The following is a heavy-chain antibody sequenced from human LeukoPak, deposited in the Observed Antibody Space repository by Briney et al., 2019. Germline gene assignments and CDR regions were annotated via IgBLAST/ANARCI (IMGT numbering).Heavy chain of an antibody. V-gene: IGHV4-61*05. J-gene: IGHJ4*02. CDR3: ARGRLGIYFDY. D-gene: IGHD6-13*01. CDR1: GGSIGSITYY. CDR2: IYYSGST. Sequence: SETLSLTCTVSGGSIGSITYYWAWIRQPPGKGLEWIGYIYYSGSTNYNPSLKSRVTISVDTSKNQFSLKLSSVTAADTAVYYCARGRLGIYFDYWGQGTLVTVSS.